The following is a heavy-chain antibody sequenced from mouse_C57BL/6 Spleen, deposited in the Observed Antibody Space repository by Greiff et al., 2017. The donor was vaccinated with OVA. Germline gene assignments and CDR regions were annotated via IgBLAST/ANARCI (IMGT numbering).Heavy chain of an antibody. CDR3: ARHDWDDYSMDY. CDR1: GFTFRSYG. CDR2: ISSGGSYT. V-gene: IGHV5-6*01. J-gene: IGHJ4*01. Sequence: EVQGVESGGDLVKPGGSLKLSCAASGFTFRSYGMSWVRQTPNKRLAWVATISSGGSYTYYPDSVKGRFTISRDNAKNTLYLQMSSLKSEDTAMYYCARHDWDDYSMDYWGQGTSVTVSS. D-gene: IGHD4-1*01.